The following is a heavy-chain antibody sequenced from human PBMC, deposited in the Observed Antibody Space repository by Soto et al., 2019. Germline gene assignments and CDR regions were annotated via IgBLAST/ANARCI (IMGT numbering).Heavy chain of an antibody. CDR3: AKARTTVTTLSIILDY. CDR1: GFTFSSYA. Sequence: PGGSLILSCAASGFTFSSYAMSWVRQAPGKGLEWVSAISGSGGSTYYADSVKGRFTISRDNSKNTLYLQMNSLRAEDTAVYYCAKARTTVTTLSIILDYWGQGTLVTVSS. J-gene: IGHJ4*02. CDR2: ISGSGGST. D-gene: IGHD4-17*01. V-gene: IGHV3-23*01.